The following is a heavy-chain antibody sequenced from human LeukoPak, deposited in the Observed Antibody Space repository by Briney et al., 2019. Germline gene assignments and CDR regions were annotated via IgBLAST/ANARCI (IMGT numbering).Heavy chain of an antibody. CDR3: ASHYYYGSGRYYYFDY. V-gene: IGHV4-59*01. CDR2: IYYSGNT. CDR1: GGSISRYY. J-gene: IGHJ4*02. Sequence: PSETLSLTCSVSGGSISRYYWSWIRQPPGKGLEWIGYIYYSGNTNYNPSLKSRVTISVDTSKNQFSLKLSSVAAADTAVYYCASHYYYGSGRYYYFDYWGQGTLLTVSS. D-gene: IGHD3-10*01.